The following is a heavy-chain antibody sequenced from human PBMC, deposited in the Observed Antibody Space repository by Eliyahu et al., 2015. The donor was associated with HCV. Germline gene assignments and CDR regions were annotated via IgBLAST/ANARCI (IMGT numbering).Heavy chain of an antibody. Sequence: QVQLVESGGGVVQPGRSLRLSCAASGFTFSSYGXXWVRQAPGKGLEWVAVIWYDGSNKYYADSVKGRFTISRDNSKNTLYLQMNSLRAEDTAVYYCARDAYPSQSTVVTSIFDYWGQGTLVTVSS. CDR1: GFTFSSYG. J-gene: IGHJ4*02. CDR3: ARDAYPSQSTVVTSIFDY. D-gene: IGHD4-23*01. CDR2: IWYDGSNK. V-gene: IGHV3-33*01.